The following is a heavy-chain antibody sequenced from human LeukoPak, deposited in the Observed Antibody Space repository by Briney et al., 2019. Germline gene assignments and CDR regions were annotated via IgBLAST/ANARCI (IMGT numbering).Heavy chain of an antibody. J-gene: IGHJ4*02. V-gene: IGHV3-74*01. CDR2: IDNDGIKI. Sequence: GGSLRLSSAASGFTFRDYWMHSVRQSPGKGLEWVSRIDNDGIKITYADSVKGRFTISRDNAKNTLYLQMNSLSAEDSAVYYCAREWLNSGSLTEYWGQGALVTVSS. D-gene: IGHD1-26*01. CDR3: AREWLNSGSLTEY. CDR1: GFTFRDYW.